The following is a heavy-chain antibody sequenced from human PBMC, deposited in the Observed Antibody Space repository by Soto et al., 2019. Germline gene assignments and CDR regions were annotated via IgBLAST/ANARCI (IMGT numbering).Heavy chain of an antibody. J-gene: IGHJ4*02. CDR2: ISAYNGNT. D-gene: IGHD1-7*01. CDR3: ARDLGITGTSDFDY. V-gene: IGHV1-18*01. CDR1: GYTFTSYV. Sequence: ASVKVSCKASGYTFTSYVISWVRQAPGQGLEWMGWISAYNGNTNYAQKLQGRVTMTTDTSTSTAYMELRSLRSDDTAVYYCARDLGITGTSDFDYWGQGTLVTAPQ.